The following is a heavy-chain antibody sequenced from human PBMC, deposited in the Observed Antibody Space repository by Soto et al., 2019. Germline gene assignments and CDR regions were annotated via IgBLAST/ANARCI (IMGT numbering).Heavy chain of an antibody. D-gene: IGHD3-10*01. CDR3: ARGGAPYYYYMDV. CDR2: IYYSGST. Sequence: PSETLSLTCTVSGGSISSYYWSWIRQPPGKGLEWIGYIYYSGSTNYNPSLKSRVTISVDTSKNQFSLKLSSVTAADTAVYYCARGGAPYYYYMDVWGKGTTVTVSS. V-gene: IGHV4-59*01. J-gene: IGHJ6*03. CDR1: GGSISSYY.